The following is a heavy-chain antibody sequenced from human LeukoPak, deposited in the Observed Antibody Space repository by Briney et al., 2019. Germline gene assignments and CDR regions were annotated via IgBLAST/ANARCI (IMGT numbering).Heavy chain of an antibody. CDR3: ARGRGSGSYYRPLDY. CDR1: GFTFSSYW. CDR2: IKQDGSEK. Sequence: GGSLRLSCAASGFTFSSYWMSWVRQAPGKGLEWVANIKQDGSEKYYVDSVKGRFTISRDNAKNSLYLQMNSLRAEDTAVYYCARGRGSGSYYRPLDYWGQGTLVTVSS. D-gene: IGHD3-10*01. J-gene: IGHJ4*02. V-gene: IGHV3-7*01.